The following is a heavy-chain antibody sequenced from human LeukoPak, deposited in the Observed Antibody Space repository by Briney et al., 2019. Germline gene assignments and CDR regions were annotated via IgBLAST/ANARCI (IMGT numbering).Heavy chain of an antibody. V-gene: IGHV4-59*01. Sequence: SETLSLTCTVSSDSISNYYWSWIRQPPGKGLEWIGYIYYSGSTNYHPSLKSRVTISVDTSKNQFSLKLSSVTAADTAVYYCARVPYSSSSGDWFDPWGQGTLVTVSS. CDR2: IYYSGST. CDR3: ARVPYSSSSGDWFDP. CDR1: SDSISNYY. J-gene: IGHJ5*02. D-gene: IGHD6-6*01.